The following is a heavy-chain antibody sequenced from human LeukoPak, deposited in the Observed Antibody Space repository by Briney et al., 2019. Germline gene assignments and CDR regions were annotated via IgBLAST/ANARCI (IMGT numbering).Heavy chain of an antibody. D-gene: IGHD6-13*01. J-gene: IGHJ5*02. CDR1: GGSISSYY. CDR3: ARDLAAAGTIDP. CDR2: IYHSGST. V-gene: IGHV4-59*01. Sequence: SETLSLTCTVSGGSISSYYWSWIRQPPGKGLEWIGYIYHSGSTNYNPSLKSRVTISEDTSKNQFSLKLSSVTAADTAVYYCARDLAAAGTIDPWGQGTRVTVSS.